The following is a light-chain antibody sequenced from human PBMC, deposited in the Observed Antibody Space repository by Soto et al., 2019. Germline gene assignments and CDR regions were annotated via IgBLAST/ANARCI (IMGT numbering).Light chain of an antibody. CDR2: QVS. Sequence: QSALTQPASVSGSPGQSITISCTGTSSDVGNYNYVSWYQQHPDKAPQLMIFQVSNRASGVSNRFSGSKSGDTASLTISGLQAEDEADYYCSSYTTSSTLYVFGTGTKLTVL. V-gene: IGLV2-14*01. CDR3: SSYTTSSTLYV. J-gene: IGLJ1*01. CDR1: SSDVGNYNY.